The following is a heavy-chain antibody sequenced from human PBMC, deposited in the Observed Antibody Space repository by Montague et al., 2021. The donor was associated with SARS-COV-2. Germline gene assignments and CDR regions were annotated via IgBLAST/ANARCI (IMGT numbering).Heavy chain of an antibody. D-gene: IGHD5-24*01. CDR3: ACGEIATRGLIYYYGMDV. CDR2: INHSGST. Sequence: SETLSLTCTVSGGSVSSGSYYWNWIRQSPRKGLEWIGEINHSGSTNYNPSLKSRVTISVDTSKNQFSLKLSSVTAADTAVYYCACGEIATRGLIYYYGMDVWGQGTTVTVSS. J-gene: IGHJ6*02. V-gene: IGHV4-39*07. CDR1: GGSVSSGSYY.